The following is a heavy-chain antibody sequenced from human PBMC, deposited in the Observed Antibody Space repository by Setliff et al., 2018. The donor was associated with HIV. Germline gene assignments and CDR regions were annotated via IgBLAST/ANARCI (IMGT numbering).Heavy chain of an antibody. D-gene: IGHD3-9*01. J-gene: IGHJ2*01. Sequence: PSETLSLPCTFSGDSISSGNYYWSWIRQPAGKGLEWIGRIYSTGSTNYNPSLKSRVTISSDTSKNLFSLKLTTVTAADAAVYYCTRDTGYILSGYRPHWYFDLWGRGTLVTVSS. CDR3: TRDTGYILSGYRPHWYFDL. CDR2: IYSTGST. CDR1: GDSISSGNYY. V-gene: IGHV4-61*02.